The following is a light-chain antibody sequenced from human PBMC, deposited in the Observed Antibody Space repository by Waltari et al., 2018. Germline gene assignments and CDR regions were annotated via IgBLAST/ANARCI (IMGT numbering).Light chain of an antibody. CDR3: QSYDSSLSGVI. CDR1: SSHIGAGYD. J-gene: IGLJ2*01. V-gene: IGLV1-40*01. Sequence: QSVLTQPPSVSGAPGQRLTISCPGTSSHIGAGYDVHWYLQLPGTAPKLLILGNNNRPSGVPDRFSASKSDTSASLAITGLQAEDEADYYCQSYDSSLSGVIFGGGTKLTVL. CDR2: GNN.